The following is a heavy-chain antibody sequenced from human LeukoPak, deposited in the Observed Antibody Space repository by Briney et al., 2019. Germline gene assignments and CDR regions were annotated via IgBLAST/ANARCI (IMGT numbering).Heavy chain of an antibody. D-gene: IGHD5-12*01. CDR3: AKAERFSGTKTPDY. Sequence: GGSLRLSCAVSGFTFTSYAVSWVRQAPGKGLEWVSAISGSGRTTYYADSVKGRFTISRDNSKNTLYLQMNSLRAEDTAVYYCAKAERFSGTKTPDYWGQGTLVIVSS. J-gene: IGHJ4*02. V-gene: IGHV3-23*01. CDR2: ISGSGRTT. CDR1: GFTFTSYA.